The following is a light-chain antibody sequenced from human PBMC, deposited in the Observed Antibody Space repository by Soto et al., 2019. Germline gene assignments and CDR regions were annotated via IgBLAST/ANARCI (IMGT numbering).Light chain of an antibody. V-gene: IGLV2-23*02. CDR1: SSDVGGYNY. J-gene: IGLJ1*01. Sequence: QSALTQPGSVSGSPGQSITISCTGTSSDVGGYNYVSWYQQHPGKAPKLMICDVTKRPSGVSDRFSGSKSGNTASLTISGLQAEDEADYYCCSYAGSNTYVFGTGTKLTVL. CDR2: DVT. CDR3: CSYAGSNTYV.